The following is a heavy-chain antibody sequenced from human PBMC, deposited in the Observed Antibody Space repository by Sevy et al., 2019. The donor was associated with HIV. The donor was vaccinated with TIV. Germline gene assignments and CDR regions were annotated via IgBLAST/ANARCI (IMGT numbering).Heavy chain of an antibody. CDR3: AREGDGYNLGYYYYYMHV. Sequence: GGSLRLSCAASGFTFSSYWMSWVRQAPGKGLEWVANIKQDGSEKYYVDSVKGRFTISRDNAKNSLYLQMNSLRAEDTAVYYCAREGDGYNLGYYYYYMHVWGKGTTVTVSS. CDR2: IKQDGSEK. D-gene: IGHD5-12*01. J-gene: IGHJ6*03. V-gene: IGHV3-7*03. CDR1: GFTFSSYW.